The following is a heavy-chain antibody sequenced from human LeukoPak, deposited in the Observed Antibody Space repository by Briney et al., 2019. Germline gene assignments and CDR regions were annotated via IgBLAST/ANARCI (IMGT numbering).Heavy chain of an antibody. CDR2: IKHSGST. D-gene: IGHD3-3*01. V-gene: IGHV4-34*01. CDR1: GGSFSGYY. CDR3: AKCKHGYYYNWFDP. J-gene: IGHJ5*02. Sequence: SETLSLTCAVYGGSFSGYYWSWIRQPPGKGLEWIGEIKHSGSTNYNPSLKSRVTISVDTSKNQFSLKLSSVTAADTAVYYCAKCKHGYYYNWFDPWGQGTLVTVSS.